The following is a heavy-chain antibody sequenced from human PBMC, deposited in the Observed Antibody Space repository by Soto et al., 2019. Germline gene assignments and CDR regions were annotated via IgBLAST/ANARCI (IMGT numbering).Heavy chain of an antibody. CDR2: ISYDGSNK. Sequence: GGSLRLSCAASGFTFSSYGMHWVRQAPGKGLEWVAVISYDGSNKYYADSVKGRFTISRDNFKNTLYLQMNSLRAEDTAVYYCAKDLGAQYYFDYWGQGTLVTVSS. D-gene: IGHD1-26*01. J-gene: IGHJ4*02. CDR1: GFTFSSYG. CDR3: AKDLGAQYYFDY. V-gene: IGHV3-30*18.